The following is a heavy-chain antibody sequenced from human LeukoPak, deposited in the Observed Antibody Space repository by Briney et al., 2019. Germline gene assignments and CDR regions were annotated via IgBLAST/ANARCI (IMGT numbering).Heavy chain of an antibody. CDR2: IGGGGVTT. Sequence: AGGSLRLSCAASGSTFSSYSMHWVPQAPGKGPEFVSVIGGGGVTTFYADSVKDRFTISRDNSKNTLYLEMGSLRAEDMAVYYCAREGGGSGLWYYDLWGRGTLVTVSS. D-gene: IGHD1-26*01. CDR3: AREGGGSGLWYYDL. V-gene: IGHV3-64*02. J-gene: IGHJ2*01. CDR1: GSTFSSYS.